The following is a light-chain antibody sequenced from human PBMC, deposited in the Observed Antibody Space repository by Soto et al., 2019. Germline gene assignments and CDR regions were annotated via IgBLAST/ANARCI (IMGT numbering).Light chain of an antibody. CDR1: QGISSY. CDR3: QQYYSYPWT. V-gene: IGKV1-8*01. Sequence: IRMTQSPSSFSASTGDRVTITCRASQGISSYLAWYQQKPGKAPKXLIYAASTLQSGVPSRFSGSGSGTDFTITISCLQSEDCETYYGQQYYSYPWTFGQGTKVDIK. CDR2: AAS. J-gene: IGKJ1*01.